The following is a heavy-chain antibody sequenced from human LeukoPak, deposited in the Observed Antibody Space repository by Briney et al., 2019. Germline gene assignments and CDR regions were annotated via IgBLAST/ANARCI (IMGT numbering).Heavy chain of an antibody. CDR3: ARPRRYCSGGRCYNYYYGMDV. V-gene: IGHV5-51*01. CDR2: IYPGDSDT. D-gene: IGHD2-15*01. Sequence: GESLKISCKGSGYSFSNYWIGWVRQMPGKGLEWMGIIYPGDSDTRYSPSFQSQVTISADKSISTAYLQWSSLKASDTAMYYCARPRRYCSGGRCYNYYYGMDVWGQGTTVTVSS. CDR1: GYSFSNYW. J-gene: IGHJ6*02.